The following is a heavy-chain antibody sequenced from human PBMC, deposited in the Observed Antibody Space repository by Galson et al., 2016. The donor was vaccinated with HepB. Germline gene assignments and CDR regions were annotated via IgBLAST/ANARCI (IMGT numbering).Heavy chain of an antibody. D-gene: IGHD2-15*01. CDR3: ARDSDCSGGNCYFDS. CDR2: ISVYNGNT. J-gene: IGHJ4*03. CDR1: GYTFSAYG. Sequence: SVKVSCKASGYTFSAYGTTWVRQAPGQGLEWMGWISVYNGNTNYAQRFRGRVTMTTDTSTSTAYMELRSLRSDDTAVYYCARDSDCSGGNCYFDSWGQGTLVAFSS. V-gene: IGHV1-18*01.